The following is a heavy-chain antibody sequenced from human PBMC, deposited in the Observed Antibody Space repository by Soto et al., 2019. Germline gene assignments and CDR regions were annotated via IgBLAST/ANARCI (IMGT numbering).Heavy chain of an antibody. CDR1: GGSISSGGYY. CDR2: IYCSGST. V-gene: IGHV4-31*03. D-gene: IGHD5-12*01. CDR3: ATESGGGYSGYDDAFDI. Sequence: PSETLSLTCTVSGGSISSGGYYWSWIRQHPGKGLEWIGYIYCSGSTYYNPSLKSRVTISVDTSKNQFSLKLGSVTAADTAVYYCATESGGGYSGYDDAFDIWGQGTMVTVSS. J-gene: IGHJ3*02.